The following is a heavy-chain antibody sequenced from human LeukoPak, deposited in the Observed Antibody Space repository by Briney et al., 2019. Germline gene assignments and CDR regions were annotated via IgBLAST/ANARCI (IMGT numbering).Heavy chain of an antibody. Sequence: SETLSLTCAVSGGSISNSNYFWGWIRQSPGKGLEWIGSINYSGSTNYNPSLKSRVTISVDTSKNQFSLKLSSVTAADTAVYYCARIPVRYGSGSYYNPYYFDYWGQGTLVTVSS. J-gene: IGHJ4*02. CDR1: GGSISNSNYF. CDR3: ARIPVRYGSGSYYNPYYFDY. CDR2: INYSGST. D-gene: IGHD3-10*01. V-gene: IGHV4-39*07.